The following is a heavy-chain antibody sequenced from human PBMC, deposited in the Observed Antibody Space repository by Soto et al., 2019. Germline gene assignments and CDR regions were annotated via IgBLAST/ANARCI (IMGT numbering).Heavy chain of an antibody. J-gene: IGHJ5*02. Sequence: SGPTLVNPTHTLTLTCTFSGFSLSTSGVGVGWIRQPPGKALEWLALIYWNDDKRYSPSLKSRLTITKDTSKNQVVLTMTNMDPVDTATYYCAHSASRYCSSTSCYSDWFDPWGQGTLVTVS. CDR2: IYWNDDK. CDR1: GFSLSTSGVG. V-gene: IGHV2-5*01. CDR3: AHSASRYCSSTSCYSDWFDP. D-gene: IGHD2-2*01.